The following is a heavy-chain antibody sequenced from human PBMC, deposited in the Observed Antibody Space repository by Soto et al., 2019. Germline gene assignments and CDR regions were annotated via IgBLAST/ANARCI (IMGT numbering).Heavy chain of an antibody. D-gene: IGHD2-2*01. Sequence: PGGSLRLSYTASGFTFSSYWMHWVRQGPGKGLVCVSRMNSERSTTNYTDCVKGRFTISRDHAMNTMYLQMNSLRAEDTGVYYCVRDEYPACVYGVDVWGQGTTVTVSS. CDR1: GFTFSSYW. J-gene: IGHJ6*02. CDR3: VRDEYPACVYGVDV. V-gene: IGHV3-74*01. CDR2: MNSERSTT.